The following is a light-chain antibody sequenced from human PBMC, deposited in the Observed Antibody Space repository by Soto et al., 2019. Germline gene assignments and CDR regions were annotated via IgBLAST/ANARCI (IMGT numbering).Light chain of an antibody. J-gene: IGKJ1*01. CDR3: QQYYSYWT. CDR2: DAS. CDR1: QSISNW. Sequence: DMQMTQSPSTLSASVGDRVTITCRANQSISNWLAWYQQKPGKAPKLLIFDASTLENGVPARFSGSRSGPEFSLTISSLQPDDFATYYCQQYYSYWTFGQGTKVDIK. V-gene: IGKV1-5*01.